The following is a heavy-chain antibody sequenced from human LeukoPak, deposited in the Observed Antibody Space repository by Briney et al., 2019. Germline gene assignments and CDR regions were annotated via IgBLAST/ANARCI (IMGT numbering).Heavy chain of an antibody. D-gene: IGHD3-22*01. J-gene: IGHJ4*02. CDR3: ARDSWSPYYYDSSEFDY. CDR1: GYTFTTYY. CDR2: INPSGGSA. V-gene: IGHV1-46*01. Sequence: EASVKVSCKASGYTFTTYYMHWVRQAPGQGLEWMGIINPSGGSANYAQKFQGRVTITTDESTSTAYMELSSLRSEDTAVYYCARDSWSPYYYDSSEFDYWGQGTLVTVSS.